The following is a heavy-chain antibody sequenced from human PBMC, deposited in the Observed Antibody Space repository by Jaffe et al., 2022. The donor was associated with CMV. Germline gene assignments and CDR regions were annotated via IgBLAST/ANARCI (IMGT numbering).Heavy chain of an antibody. D-gene: IGHD3-3*01. V-gene: IGHV5-51*01. CDR1: GFTFTTYR. CDR3: ARVSATYDFWRGSYPNWFDS. Sequence: EVQLVQSGAEVKKPGESLKISCKALGFTFTTYRIAWVRQMPGKGLEWVGIIFPDDSDTRYSPSFQGQVTISVDRSISTAYLQWSSLEASDSGMYYCARVSATYDFWRGSYPNWFDSWGQGTPVIVSS. CDR2: IFPDDSDT. J-gene: IGHJ5*01.